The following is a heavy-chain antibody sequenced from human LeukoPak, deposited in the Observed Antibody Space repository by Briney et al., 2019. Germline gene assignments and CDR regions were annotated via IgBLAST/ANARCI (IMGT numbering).Heavy chain of an antibody. CDR1: GFPFSRYW. Sequence: PGGSLRLSCAASGFPFSRYWLSWVRQAPGKGLEWVSYISSSGSTIYYADSVKGRFTISRDDAKNSLYLQMSSLRAEDTAVYYCARERAQGFDYWGQGTLVTVSS. CDR3: ARERAQGFDY. J-gene: IGHJ4*02. CDR2: ISSSGSTI. V-gene: IGHV3-48*03.